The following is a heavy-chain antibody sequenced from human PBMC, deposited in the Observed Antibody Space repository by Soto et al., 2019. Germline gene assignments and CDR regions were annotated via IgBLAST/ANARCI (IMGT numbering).Heavy chain of an antibody. J-gene: IGHJ3*02. D-gene: IGHD2-15*01. V-gene: IGHV1-69*12. CDR3: ARGYCSGGSCPYAFDI. CDR2: IIPIFGTA. Sequence: QVQVVQSGAEVKKPGSSVKVSCKASGGTFSSYAISWVRQAPGQGLEWMGGIIPIFGTANYAQKFQGRVTITADESTSTAYMELSSLRSEDTAVYYCARGYCSGGSCPYAFDIWGQGTMVTVSS. CDR1: GGTFSSYA.